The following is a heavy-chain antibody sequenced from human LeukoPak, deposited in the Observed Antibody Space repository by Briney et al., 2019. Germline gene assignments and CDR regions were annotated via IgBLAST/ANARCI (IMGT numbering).Heavy chain of an antibody. CDR1: GFTFSTFW. J-gene: IGHJ3*02. D-gene: IGHD6-13*01. V-gene: IGHV3-74*01. CDR2: IKGDGSIV. Sequence: QPGGSLRLSCAASGFTFSTFWMHWVRQGPGKGLVWVSRIKGDGSIVSYADSVKGRFTISGDNAKNTLYVQMNSLRAEDTAVYYCARSLTIGAASISYDIWGQGTMVTVSS. CDR3: ARSLTIGAASISYDI.